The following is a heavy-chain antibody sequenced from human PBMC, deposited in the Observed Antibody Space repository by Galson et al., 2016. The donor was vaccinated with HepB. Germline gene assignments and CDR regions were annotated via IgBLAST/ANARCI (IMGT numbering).Heavy chain of an antibody. J-gene: IGHJ4*02. CDR2: IYGGGGT. CDR3: TKHEVRTHDY. V-gene: IGHV3-53*01. CDR1: GFTVSNNH. D-gene: IGHD2-21*01. Sequence: SLRLSCAAPGFTVSNNHIFWVRQAPGKGLEWVSLIYGGGGTYYADSVKGRFTMYRDNSKNIVYLQMHSLRAEDTAVYYCTKHEVRTHDYWGQGTLVTVSS.